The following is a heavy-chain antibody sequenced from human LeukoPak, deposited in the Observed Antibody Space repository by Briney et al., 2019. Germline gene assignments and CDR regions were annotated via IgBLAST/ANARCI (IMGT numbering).Heavy chain of an antibody. J-gene: IGHJ4*02. Sequence: GGSLRLSCAASGFILSSYWMSWVRQAPGKGLEWVASIKEGGSEKYYVDSVKVRFTISRDSAKNSLYLQMNSLRDEDTAVYSCAREAYWGSSGKGFDSWGQGTLVIVSS. D-gene: IGHD4-23*01. CDR1: GFILSSYW. CDR3: AREAYWGSSGKGFDS. V-gene: IGHV3-7*01. CDR2: IKEGGSEK.